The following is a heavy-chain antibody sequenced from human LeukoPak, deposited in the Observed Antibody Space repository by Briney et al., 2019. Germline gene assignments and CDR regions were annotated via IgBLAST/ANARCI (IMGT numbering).Heavy chain of an antibody. D-gene: IGHD5-12*01. V-gene: IGHV3-33*01. CDR1: GFTFSNYG. J-gene: IGHJ6*02. Sequence: GGSLRLSCAASGFTFSNYGMHWVRQAPGKGLEWVALIWYDGRIKNHADSVKGRFTIFRDNSKNTLYLQMNSLRVDDTALYYCARDIVATVGGMDVWGQGTTVTVSS. CDR3: ARDIVATVGGMDV. CDR2: IWYDGRIK.